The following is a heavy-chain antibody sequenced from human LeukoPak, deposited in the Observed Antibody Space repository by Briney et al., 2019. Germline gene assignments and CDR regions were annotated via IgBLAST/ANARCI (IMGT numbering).Heavy chain of an antibody. D-gene: IGHD3-3*01. J-gene: IGHJ4*02. V-gene: IGHV3-9*01. CDR1: GFTFDDYA. CDR3: AKDRQYDFWSGYAEY. CDR2: ISWNSGSI. Sequence: GGSLRPSCAASGFTFDDYAMHWVRQAPGKGLEWVSGISWNSGSIGYADSVKGRFTISRDNAKNSLYLQMNSLRAEDTALYYCAKDRQYDFWSGYAEYWGQGTLVTVSS.